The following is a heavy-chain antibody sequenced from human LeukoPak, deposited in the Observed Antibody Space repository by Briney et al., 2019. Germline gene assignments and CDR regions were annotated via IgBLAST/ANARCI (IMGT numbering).Heavy chain of an antibody. Sequence: GGSLRLSCAASGFTFSSYSMNWVRQAPGKGLEWVSYISSSSSTIYYADSVKGRFTVSRDNAKNSLYLQMNSLRAEDTALYYCAKKGATYYYDSSGYSYFDYWGQGTLVTVSS. D-gene: IGHD3-22*01. J-gene: IGHJ4*02. CDR1: GFTFSSYS. CDR2: ISSSSSTI. CDR3: AKKGATYYYDSSGYSYFDY. V-gene: IGHV3-48*04.